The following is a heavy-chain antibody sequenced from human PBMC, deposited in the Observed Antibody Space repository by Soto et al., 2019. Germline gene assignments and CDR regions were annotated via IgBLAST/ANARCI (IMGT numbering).Heavy chain of an antibody. CDR2: IYYSGST. J-gene: IGHJ4*02. V-gene: IGHV4-59*01. CDR1: GGSISSYY. D-gene: IGHD1-26*01. CDR3: ARDMRGSWELLLQY. Sequence: SETLSLTCTVSGGSISSYYWSWIRQPPGKGLEWIGYIYYSGSTNYNPSLKSRVTISVDTSKNQFSLKLSSVTAADTAVYYCARDMRGSWELLLQYWGQGTLVTVSS.